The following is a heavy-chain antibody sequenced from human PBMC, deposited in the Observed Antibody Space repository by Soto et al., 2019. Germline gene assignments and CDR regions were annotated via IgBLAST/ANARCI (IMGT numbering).Heavy chain of an antibody. V-gene: IGHV1-18*01. CDR2: ISAYNGNT. J-gene: IGHJ4*02. D-gene: IGHD3-22*01. CDR3: ARDRTPYYYDSSGYYPFDY. Sequence: ASVKVSCKASGYTFTSYGISWVRQAPGQGLEWMGWISAYNGNTNYAQKLQGRVTMTTDTSTSTAYMELRSLRSDDTAVYYCARDRTPYYYDSSGYYPFDYWGQGTLVTVSS. CDR1: GYTFTSYG.